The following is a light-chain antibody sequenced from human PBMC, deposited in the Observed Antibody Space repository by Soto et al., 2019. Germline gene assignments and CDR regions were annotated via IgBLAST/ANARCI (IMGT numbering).Light chain of an antibody. CDR3: QPYNRYSEA. V-gene: IGKV1-5*03. J-gene: IGKJ1*01. CDR2: KAS. CDR1: QSISSW. Sequence: DILMLQDSPTLSASVVERGTITYRDSQSISSWLAWYQQKPGKAPKLLIYKASSLESGVPSRFSGCGSGTEFTLAISTLQLDDFAAYYCQPYNRYSEAFGQGTKVDIK.